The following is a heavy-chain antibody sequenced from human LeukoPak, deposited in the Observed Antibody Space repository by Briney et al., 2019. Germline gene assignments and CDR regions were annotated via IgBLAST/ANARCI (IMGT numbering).Heavy chain of an antibody. V-gene: IGHV3-74*01. CDR1: GFTFSSYW. CDR3: ARAGTLRNDLGY. J-gene: IGHJ4*02. D-gene: IGHD1-1*01. Sequence: GGSLRLSCAASGFTFSSYWMHWVRQAPGKGLVWVSRINSDGSSTSYADSVKGRFTISGDNAKNTLYLQMNSLRAEDTAVYYCARAGTLRNDLGYWGQGTLVTVSS. CDR2: INSDGSST.